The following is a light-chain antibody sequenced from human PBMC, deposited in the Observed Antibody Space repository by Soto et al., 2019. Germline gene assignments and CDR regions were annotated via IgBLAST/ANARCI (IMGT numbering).Light chain of an antibody. CDR2: AAS. J-gene: IGKJ1*01. V-gene: IGKV1-39*01. Sequence: DIQMTQSPSSLSASVGDRVTITCRASQSISSYLNWYQQKPGKAPKLLIYAASSLQSGVPSRFSVSRSGTDFTLTISSLQPEDFATYYCQQSYSTSWTFCQGTKVEIK. CDR1: QSISSY. CDR3: QQSYSTSWT.